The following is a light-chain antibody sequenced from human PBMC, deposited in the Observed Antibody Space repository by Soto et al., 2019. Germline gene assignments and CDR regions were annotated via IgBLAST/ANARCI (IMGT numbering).Light chain of an antibody. CDR3: FSDAGTYTFMV. V-gene: IGLV2-11*01. CDR2: DVS. Sequence: QSALTQPRSVSGSPRQSVTSSCTGTSSDVGGYHFVSWYQHHPGKAPKLMIFDVSKRPSGVPDRFSGCKSGNTDSLTISGLQAEDEAYYYCFSDAGTYTFMVFGGGTKMTV. J-gene: IGLJ3*02. CDR1: SSDVGGYHF.